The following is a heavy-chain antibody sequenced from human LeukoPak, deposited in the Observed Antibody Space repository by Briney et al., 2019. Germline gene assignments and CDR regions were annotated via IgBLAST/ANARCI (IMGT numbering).Heavy chain of an antibody. J-gene: IGHJ5*02. V-gene: IGHV4-34*01. CDR2: INHSGST. CDR3: AREAYSSSWYLHNWFDP. CDR1: GGSFSGYY. D-gene: IGHD6-13*01. Sequence: SETLSLTCAVYGGSFSGYYWSWIRQPPGKGLEWIGEINHSGSTNYNPSLKSRVTISVDTSKNQFSLKLSSVTAADTAVYYCAREAYSSSWYLHNWFDPWGQGTLVTVSS.